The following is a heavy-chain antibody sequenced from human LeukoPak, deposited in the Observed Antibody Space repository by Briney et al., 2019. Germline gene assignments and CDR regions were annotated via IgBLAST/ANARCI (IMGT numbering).Heavy chain of an antibody. CDR1: GYTFTGYY. D-gene: IGHD3-16*02. J-gene: IGHJ4*02. Sequence: ASVKVSCKASGYTFTGYYMHWVRQAPGQGLELMGWINPNSGGTHYAQKFQRRVTMTRDTSISTAYMELSSLRSDDTAVYYCARDRRLGELSPIDYWGQGTLVTVSS. V-gene: IGHV1-2*02. CDR2: INPNSGGT. CDR3: ARDRRLGELSPIDY.